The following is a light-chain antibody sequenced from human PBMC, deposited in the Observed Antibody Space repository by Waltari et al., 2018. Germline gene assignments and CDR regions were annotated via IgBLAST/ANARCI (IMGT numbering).Light chain of an antibody. Sequence: DIQMTQSPSTLSASVGDSTTITCRASQNINRWLVWFQQKPGKSPKLLIYQASSLESGVPSRFSGSGSGTEFTLTISSLQRDDFATYYCQQYHDSPWTFGQGTQVEI. J-gene: IGKJ1*01. CDR2: QAS. CDR3: QQYHDSPWT. CDR1: QNINRW. V-gene: IGKV1-5*03.